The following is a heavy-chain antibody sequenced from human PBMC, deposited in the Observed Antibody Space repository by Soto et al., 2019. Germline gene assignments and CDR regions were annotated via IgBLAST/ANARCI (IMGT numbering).Heavy chain of an antibody. Sequence: GGSLRLSCAASGFTFSSYAMHWVRQAPGKGLEWVAVISYDGSNKYYADSVKGRFTISRDNSKNTLYLQMNSLRAEDTAVYYCARDRMPLGAIREYYFDYWGQGTLVTVSS. CDR3: ARDRMPLGAIREYYFDY. CDR1: GFTFSSYA. D-gene: IGHD1-26*01. CDR2: ISYDGSNK. J-gene: IGHJ4*02. V-gene: IGHV3-30-3*01.